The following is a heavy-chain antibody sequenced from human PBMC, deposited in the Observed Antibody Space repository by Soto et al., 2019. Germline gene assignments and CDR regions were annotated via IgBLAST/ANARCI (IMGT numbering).Heavy chain of an antibody. CDR2: TYYRSKWYN. Sequence: PSQTLSLTCAISGDSVSSNSAAWNWIRQSPSRGLEWLGRTYYRSKWYNDYAVSVKSRITINPDTSKNQFSLQLNSVTPEDTAVYYCARGYSRDPYYSYGMDVWGQGTTVTVSS. J-gene: IGHJ6*02. CDR3: ARGYSRDPYYSYGMDV. D-gene: IGHD6-13*01. V-gene: IGHV6-1*01. CDR1: GDSVSSNSAA.